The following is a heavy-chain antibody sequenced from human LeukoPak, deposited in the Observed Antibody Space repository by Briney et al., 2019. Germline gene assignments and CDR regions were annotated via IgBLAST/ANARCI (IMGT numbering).Heavy chain of an antibody. V-gene: IGHV3-23*01. Sequence: PGGSLRLSCAASGFSFSDCAMSWVRQAPGRGLEWVSSISGSAGSTYYADSMKGCFTISRDNPKNTLHLEMNSLRAEDTAIYYCTKGMATIRRHIDSWGQGTLVTVSS. D-gene: IGHD5-24*01. CDR1: GFSFSDCA. J-gene: IGHJ4*02. CDR2: ISGSAGST. CDR3: TKGMATIRRHIDS.